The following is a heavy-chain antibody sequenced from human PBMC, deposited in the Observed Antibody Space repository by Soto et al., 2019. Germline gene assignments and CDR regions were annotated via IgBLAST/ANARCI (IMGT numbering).Heavy chain of an antibody. J-gene: IGHJ4*02. Sequence: EVQLVESGGGLVQPGASLRLSCAASGFTFSSYWMHWVRQAPGKGLVWVSRINSDGSSTSYAGSVKGRFTISRDNAKHTMYLQMNSLRAEDTAVYYCVRTSLVVAAATREDYWGQGTLVTVSS. CDR3: VRTSLVVAAATREDY. CDR2: INSDGSST. CDR1: GFTFSSYW. V-gene: IGHV3-74*01. D-gene: IGHD2-15*01.